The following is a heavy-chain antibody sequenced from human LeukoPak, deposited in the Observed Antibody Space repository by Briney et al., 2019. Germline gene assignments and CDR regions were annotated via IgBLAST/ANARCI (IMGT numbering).Heavy chain of an antibody. J-gene: IGHJ6*02. Sequence: GESLKISCKGCGYSFTSYWIGWVRQMPGKGLEWMALIYPGDSDTRYSPSFQGQVTISADKSISTAYLQWSSLKASDTAMYYCARTNGIADYYYGMDVWGQGTTVTVSS. CDR1: GYSFTSYW. CDR2: IYPGDSDT. CDR3: ARTNGIADYYYGMDV. D-gene: IGHD6-13*01. V-gene: IGHV5-51*01.